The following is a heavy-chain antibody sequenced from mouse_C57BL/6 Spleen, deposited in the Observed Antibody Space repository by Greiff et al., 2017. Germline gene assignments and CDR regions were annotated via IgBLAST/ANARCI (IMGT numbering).Heavy chain of an antibody. CDR1: GYTFTDYN. CDR3: ARGRLGPSWDFDV. J-gene: IGHJ1*03. CDR2: ITPNNGGT. Sequence: VQLQQSGPELVKPGASVKIPCKASGYTFTDYNMDWVKQSPGQSLEWIGDITPNNGGTIYNQKFKGKATLTVDTSSSTAYMELRSLTSEDTAVYYGARGRLGPSWDFDVWGTGTTVTVSS. D-gene: IGHD4-1*01. V-gene: IGHV1-18*01.